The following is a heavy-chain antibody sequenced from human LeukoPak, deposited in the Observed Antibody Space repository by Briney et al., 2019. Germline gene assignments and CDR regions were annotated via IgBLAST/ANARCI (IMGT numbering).Heavy chain of an antibody. V-gene: IGHV3-48*03. D-gene: IGHD1-14*01. CDR2: ISSSGSII. CDR1: GFTFSSYE. Sequence: GGSLRLSCAASGFTFSSYEMNWVRQAPGKGLEWVSYISSSGSIIYYADSVKGRFTISRDNAKNSLYLQMNSLRAEDTAVYYCASLVVTGNWFDPWGQGTLVTVSS. J-gene: IGHJ5*02. CDR3: ASLVVTGNWFDP.